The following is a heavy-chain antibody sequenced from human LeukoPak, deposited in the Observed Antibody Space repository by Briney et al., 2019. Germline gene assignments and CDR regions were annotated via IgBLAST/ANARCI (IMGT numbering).Heavy chain of an antibody. Sequence: GGSLRLSCAASGFSFSSYAMTWVRQAPGRGLEWVSSITTTGSTTAYADSVKGRFTISRDNSKNTLYLQMNSLRAEDTAVYYCSRRYGDYSWFDPWGQGTLVTVSS. V-gene: IGHV3-23*01. CDR1: GFSFSSYA. J-gene: IGHJ5*02. CDR3: SRRYGDYSWFDP. CDR2: ITTTGSTT. D-gene: IGHD4-17*01.